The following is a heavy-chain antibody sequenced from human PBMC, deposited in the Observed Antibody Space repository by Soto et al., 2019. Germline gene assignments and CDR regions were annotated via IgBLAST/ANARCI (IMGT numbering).Heavy chain of an antibody. CDR3: AKDVSSNYFLGPLDY. Sequence: PGGSLRLSCAASGFTFSSYAMSWVRQAPGKGLEWVSAISGSDGSTYYADSVKGRFTISRDNSKNTLYLQMNSLRAEDTAVYYCAKDVSSNYFLGPLDYWGQGTLVTVSS. CDR2: ISGSDGST. D-gene: IGHD4-4*01. CDR1: GFTFSSYA. V-gene: IGHV3-23*01. J-gene: IGHJ4*02.